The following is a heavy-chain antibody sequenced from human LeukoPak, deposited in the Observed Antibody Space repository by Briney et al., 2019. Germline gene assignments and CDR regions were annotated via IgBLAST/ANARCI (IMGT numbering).Heavy chain of an antibody. CDR3: ARQRLELQRLHWFDP. Sequence: PSETLSLTCTVSGGSLSGSCFWGWIRQPPGKGLEWIESIPYSGIVYYNPSLRSRVTISVDTSKNQFSLKLSSVTATDTAIYYCARQRLELQRLHWFDPWGQGTLVTVSS. CDR2: IPYSGIV. D-gene: IGHD1-7*01. V-gene: IGHV4-39*01. J-gene: IGHJ5*02. CDR1: GGSLSGSCF.